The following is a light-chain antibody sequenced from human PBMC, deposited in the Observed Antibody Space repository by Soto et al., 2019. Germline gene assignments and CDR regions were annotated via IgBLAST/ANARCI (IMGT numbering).Light chain of an antibody. J-gene: IGLJ3*02. V-gene: IGLV1-44*01. CDR2: STD. Sequence: QSVLTQPPSASGTPGQRVTISCSGSSSNIGSHPVDWYQHLPGMAPKLLIYSTDQRPSGITDRFSGSKSGTAASLAISGLQSEDEADYYCAAWDDRLKGWVFGGGTKLTVL. CDR3: AAWDDRLKGWV. CDR1: SSNIGSHP.